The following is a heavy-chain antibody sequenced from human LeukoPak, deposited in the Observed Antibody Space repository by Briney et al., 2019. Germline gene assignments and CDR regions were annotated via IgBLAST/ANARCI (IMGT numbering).Heavy chain of an antibody. J-gene: IGHJ4*02. V-gene: IGHV3-11*05. Sequence: PGGSLRLSCAASGFTFSDYYMSWIRQAPGKGLEWVSYISSTTGYTNYADSVQGRFTISRDNARNSLYLQMNSLTAEDTAVYYCARDWVSGWDAGFDYWGQGTLVTVSS. CDR1: GFTFSDYY. CDR2: ISSTTGYT. CDR3: ARDWVSGWDAGFDY. D-gene: IGHD6-19*01.